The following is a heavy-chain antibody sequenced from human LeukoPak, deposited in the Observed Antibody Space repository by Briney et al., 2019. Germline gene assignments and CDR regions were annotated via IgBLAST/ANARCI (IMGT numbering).Heavy chain of an antibody. J-gene: IGHJ4*02. Sequence: SVKVSCKASGGTFSSYAISWVRQAPGQGLEWMGRIIPIFGTANYAQKFQGRVTITTDESTSTAYMELSSLRSEDTVVYYCARDRIKYDSSGYYENWGQGTLVTVSS. CDR1: GGTFSSYA. CDR3: ARDRIKYDSSGYYEN. CDR2: IIPIFGTA. D-gene: IGHD3-22*01. V-gene: IGHV1-69*05.